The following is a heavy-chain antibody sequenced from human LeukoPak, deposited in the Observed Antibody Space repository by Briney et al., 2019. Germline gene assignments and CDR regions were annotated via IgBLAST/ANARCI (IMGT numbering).Heavy chain of an antibody. CDR2: ISGSDGST. Sequence: PGGSLRLSCAASGFTFSNYAMSWVRQAPGKGLEWVSGISGSDGSTYYADSVKGRFTISRDNSKNTLYLQMNSLRAEDTAIYYCAKELSGSRNVWGKGTTVTVSS. V-gene: IGHV3-23*01. CDR3: AKELSGSRNV. D-gene: IGHD1-26*01. J-gene: IGHJ6*04. CDR1: GFTFSNYA.